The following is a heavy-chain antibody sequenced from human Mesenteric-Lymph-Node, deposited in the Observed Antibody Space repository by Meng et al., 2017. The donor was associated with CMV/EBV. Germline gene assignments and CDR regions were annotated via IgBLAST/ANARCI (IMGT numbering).Heavy chain of an antibody. CDR1: GFTFRSYA. CDR2: ISYDGSDE. D-gene: IGHD6-25*01. Sequence: GESLKISCAASGFTFRSYAMHWVRQAPGKGLEWVALISYDGSDEYYVDSVKGRFTISRDNSQNTLYLRMNSLRPEDTAVYFCAKDPSGAYYHYGMDVWGQGTTVTVSS. CDR3: AKDPSGAYYHYGMDV. J-gene: IGHJ6*02. V-gene: IGHV3-30-3*01.